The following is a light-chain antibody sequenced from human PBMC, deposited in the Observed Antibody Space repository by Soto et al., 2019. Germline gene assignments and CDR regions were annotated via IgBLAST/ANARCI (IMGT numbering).Light chain of an antibody. J-gene: IGKJ1*01. CDR1: QSVNSN. V-gene: IGKV3-15*01. CDR3: QQYNNWPT. CDR2: GAS. Sequence: EIVMTQSPATLSVSPGERATLSCRASQSVNSNLAWYQQKPGQAPRLLIYGASTRATGVPARFSGSGSGTEFTLTLSSLQSEDFAVSFCQQYNNWPTFGQGTKVEIK.